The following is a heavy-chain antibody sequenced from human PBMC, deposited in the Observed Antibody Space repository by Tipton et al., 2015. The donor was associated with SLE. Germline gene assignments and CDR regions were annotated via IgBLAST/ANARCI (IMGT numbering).Heavy chain of an antibody. V-gene: IGHV4-59*01. CDR3: ARGYYYYMDV. CDR1: GASISSYY. Sequence: TLSLTCTVSGASISSYYWSWIRQPPGKGLEWIGYIYYSGSTNYNPSLKSRVTISIDTSKNHFSLKVNSVTAADTAVYYCARGYYYYMDVWGKGTTVTVSS. J-gene: IGHJ6*03. CDR2: IYYSGST.